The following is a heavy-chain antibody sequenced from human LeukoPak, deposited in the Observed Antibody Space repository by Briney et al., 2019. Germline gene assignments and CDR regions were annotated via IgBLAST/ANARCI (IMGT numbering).Heavy chain of an antibody. V-gene: IGHV1-8*01. CDR2: MNPNSGNT. Sequence: EASVKVSCKASGYTFTSYDINWVRQATGQGLEWMGWMNPNSGNTGYAQKFQGRVTMTRNTSISTAYMELSSLRSEDTAVYYCARGFRAYCGGDCYFDYWGQGTLVTVSS. D-gene: IGHD2-21*02. CDR1: GYTFTSYD. J-gene: IGHJ4*02. CDR3: ARGFRAYCGGDCYFDY.